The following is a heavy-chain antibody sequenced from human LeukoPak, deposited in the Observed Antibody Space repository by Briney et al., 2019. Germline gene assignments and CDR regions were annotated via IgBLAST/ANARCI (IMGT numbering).Heavy chain of an antibody. CDR1: GGSISSYY. CDR2: IYYSGST. Sequence: SETLSLTCTVSGGSISSYYWSWIRQPPGKGLEWIGYIYYSGSTNYNPSLKSRVTISVDTSKNQFSLKLSSVTAADTAVYYCARDSTVTTNWFDPWGQGTLVTVSS. V-gene: IGHV4-59*12. CDR3: ARDSTVTTNWFDP. D-gene: IGHD4-11*01. J-gene: IGHJ5*02.